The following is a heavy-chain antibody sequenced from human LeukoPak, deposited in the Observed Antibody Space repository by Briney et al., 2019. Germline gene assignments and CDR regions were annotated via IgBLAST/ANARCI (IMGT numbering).Heavy chain of an antibody. D-gene: IGHD3-22*01. CDR2: IYTSGST. Sequence: PSETLSLTCSVSGGSITNYYWSWIRQSAGKGLEWVGRIYTSGSTNYNPSLKSRVTMSVDTSKNQFSLRLSSVTAADTAVYFCARGGAYYYDSTGYYAFDIWGQGTMVAVSS. CDR3: ARGGAYYYDSTGYYAFDI. V-gene: IGHV4-4*07. J-gene: IGHJ3*02. CDR1: GGSITNYY.